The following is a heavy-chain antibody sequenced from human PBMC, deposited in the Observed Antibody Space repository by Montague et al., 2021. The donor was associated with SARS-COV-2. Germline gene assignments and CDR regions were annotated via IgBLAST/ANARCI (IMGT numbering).Heavy chain of an antibody. CDR1: GGSISSSSYY. CDR2: IYYSGST. J-gene: IGHJ4*02. Sequence: SETLSLTCTVSGGSISSSSYYWGWIRQPPGKGLEWIGNIYYSGSTYYNPSLKSRVTISVDTSKNQFSLKLSSVTAADTAVYYCARQSVNYYDSSGYPFDYWGQGTLVTVSS. CDR3: ARQSVNYYDSSGYPFDY. D-gene: IGHD3-22*01. V-gene: IGHV4-39*01.